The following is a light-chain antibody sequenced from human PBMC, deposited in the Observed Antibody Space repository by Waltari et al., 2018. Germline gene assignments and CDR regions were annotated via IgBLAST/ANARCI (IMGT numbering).Light chain of an antibody. CDR2: RNK. CDR1: NSNIVNNY. CDR3: AAWDDSLSGRV. V-gene: IGLV1-47*01. Sequence: QSALTQPPSASGTPGQWVTISCSGSNSNIVNNYVYWYQHLPGTAPKLLIDRNKQRPSGVPDRFSASTSGAPASLAISGLRPEDEAHYYCAAWDDSLSGRVFGGGTKLTVL. J-gene: IGLJ3*02.